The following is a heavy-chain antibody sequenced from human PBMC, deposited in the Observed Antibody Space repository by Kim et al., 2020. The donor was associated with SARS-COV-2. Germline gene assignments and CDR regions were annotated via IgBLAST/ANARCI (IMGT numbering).Heavy chain of an antibody. CDR3: ARLSIFTGMDV. D-gene: IGHD3-9*01. V-gene: IGHV4-39*01. Sequence: SETLSLTCTVSGGSISSSSYYWGWIRQPPGKGLEWIGSIYYSGSTYYNPSLKSRVTISVDTSKNQFSLKLSSVTAADTAVYYCARLSIFTGMDVWGQGTTVTVSS. CDR1: GGSISSSSYY. CDR2: IYYSGST. J-gene: IGHJ6*02.